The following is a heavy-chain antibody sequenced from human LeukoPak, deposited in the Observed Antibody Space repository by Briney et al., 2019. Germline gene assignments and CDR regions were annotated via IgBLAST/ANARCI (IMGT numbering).Heavy chain of an antibody. CDR3: ARDRHIVVVTATFDY. D-gene: IGHD2-21*02. J-gene: IGHJ4*02. V-gene: IGHV1-2*02. Sequence: ASVKVSCKASGYTFTSYYMHWVRQAPGQGLEWMGWINPNSGGTNYAQKFQGRVTMTRDTSISTAYMELSRLRSDDTAVYYCARDRHIVVVTATFDYWGQGTLVTVSS. CDR2: INPNSGGT. CDR1: GYTFTSYY.